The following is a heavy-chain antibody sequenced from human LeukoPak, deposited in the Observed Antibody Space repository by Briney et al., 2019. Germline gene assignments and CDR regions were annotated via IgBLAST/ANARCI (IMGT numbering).Heavy chain of an antibody. V-gene: IGHV3-23*01. D-gene: IGHD1-26*01. J-gene: IGHJ5*02. Sequence: PGGSLRLSCAASGFTFSSCAMSWVRQAPGKGLEWVSAISGSGGSTYYADSVKGRFTISRDNSKNTLYLQMNSLRAEDTAVYYCAKDLPGGVGATGPFDPWGQGTLVTVSS. CDR1: GFTFSSCA. CDR3: AKDLPGGVGATGPFDP. CDR2: ISGSGGST.